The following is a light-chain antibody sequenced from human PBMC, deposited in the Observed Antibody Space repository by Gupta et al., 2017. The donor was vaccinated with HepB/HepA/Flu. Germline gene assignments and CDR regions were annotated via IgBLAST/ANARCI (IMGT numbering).Light chain of an antibody. CDR3: MRSFELPPLT. CDR1: QSLLHTDGKTH. V-gene: IGKV2D-29*01. CDR2: EVS. Sequence: DIVMTQSPLSLSDTPGQPASMSCKSSQSLLHTDGKTHLYWFLQKPGKRQQFLIYEVSNRFSGVPDRFSGSGSETDFTLKISRVGAEDVGTYSCMRSFELPPLTFGGGTRVEIK. J-gene: IGKJ4*01.